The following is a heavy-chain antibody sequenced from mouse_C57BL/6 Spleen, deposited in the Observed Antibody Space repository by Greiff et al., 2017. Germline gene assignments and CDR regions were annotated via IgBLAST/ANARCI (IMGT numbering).Heavy chain of an antibody. CDR1: GYAFTNYL. V-gene: IGHV1-54*01. J-gene: IGHJ2*01. CDR3: ARCHDGYPGY. CDR2: INPGSGGT. D-gene: IGHD2-3*01. Sequence: VKLQESGAELVRPGTSVKVSCKASGYAFTNYLIEWVKQRPGQGLEWIGVINPGSGGTNYNEKFKGKATLTADKSSSTAYMQLSSLTSEDSAVYFCARCHDGYPGYWGQGTTLTVSS.